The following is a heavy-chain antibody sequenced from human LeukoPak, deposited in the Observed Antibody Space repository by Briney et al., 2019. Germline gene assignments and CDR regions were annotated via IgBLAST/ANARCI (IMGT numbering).Heavy chain of an antibody. J-gene: IGHJ5*01. D-gene: IGHD2-2*01. Sequence: GGSLRLSCAASGFTFNNYAMSWVRQAPGKGLEWVSAISASGGTTYYADSVKGRFTIPRDNSENTLFLQMNSLRAEDTAVYYCAKEPREYCSSTSCPNWFDSWGQGTLVTVSS. V-gene: IGHV3-23*01. CDR3: AKEPREYCSSTSCPNWFDS. CDR2: ISASGGTT. CDR1: GFTFNNYA.